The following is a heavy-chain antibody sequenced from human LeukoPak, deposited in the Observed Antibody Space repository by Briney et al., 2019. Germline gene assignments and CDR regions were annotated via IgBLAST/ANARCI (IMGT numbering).Heavy chain of an antibody. CDR2: INSDGSST. J-gene: IGHJ6*03. CDR1: GFTFSSYW. D-gene: IGHD3-3*01. Sequence: GGSLRLSCAASGFTFSSYWMHWVRQAPGKGLVWVSRINSDGSSTSYADSVKGRFTISRDNAKNTLYLRMNSLRAEDTAVYYCARAGVVIPYYYYYMDVWGKGTTVTVSS. V-gene: IGHV3-74*01. CDR3: ARAGVVIPYYYYYMDV.